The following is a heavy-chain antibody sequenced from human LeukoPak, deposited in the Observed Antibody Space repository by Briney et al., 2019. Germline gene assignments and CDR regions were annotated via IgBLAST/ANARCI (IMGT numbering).Heavy chain of an antibody. CDR3: AKDLYDSYGSRFDY. J-gene: IGHJ4*02. CDR1: GFTFSHYA. Sequence: PGGSLRLSCAASGFTFSHYAMSWVRQAPEKGLEWVSAISGSDGRTWYADSVKGRFTISRDNSKNTLYLQMNSLRAEDTAAYSCAKDLYDSYGSRFDYWGQGTLVTVSS. CDR2: ISGSDGRT. D-gene: IGHD5-18*01. V-gene: IGHV3-23*01.